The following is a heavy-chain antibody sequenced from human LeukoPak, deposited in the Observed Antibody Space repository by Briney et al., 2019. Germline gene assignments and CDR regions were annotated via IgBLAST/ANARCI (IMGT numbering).Heavy chain of an antibody. D-gene: IGHD3-16*01. CDR3: ARGRGFTFSSYYGMDV. CDR2: INHSGST. CDR1: GGSFSGYY. Sequence: SETLSLTCAGYGGSFSGYYWSWNRQPPGKGLEWIGGINHSGSTNYNPSLKSRATISVDTSTKHFSLTLSSVTDADTAVYYCARGRGFTFSSYYGMDVWGQGTTVTVSS. V-gene: IGHV4-34*01. J-gene: IGHJ6*02.